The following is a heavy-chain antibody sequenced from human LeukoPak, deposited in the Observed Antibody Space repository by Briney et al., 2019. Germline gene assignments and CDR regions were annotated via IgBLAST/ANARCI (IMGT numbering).Heavy chain of an antibody. D-gene: IGHD4-17*01. CDR3: ARVWATVTTPYYYYGMDV. Sequence: PSETLSLTCTVSGGSISSYYWSWIRQPPGKGLEWIGYIYYSGSTNYNPSLKSRVTISVDTSKNQFSLKLSSVTAADTAVYYCARVWATVTTPYYYYGMDVWGQGTTVTVSS. CDR1: GGSISSYY. CDR2: IYYSGST. V-gene: IGHV4-59*01. J-gene: IGHJ6*02.